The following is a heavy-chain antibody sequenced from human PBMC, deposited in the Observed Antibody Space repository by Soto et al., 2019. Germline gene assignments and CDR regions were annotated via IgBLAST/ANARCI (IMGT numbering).Heavy chain of an antibody. D-gene: IGHD1-1*01. CDR2: IYPGDSDT. Sequence: GESLKISCMGSGYKVCTWHNFTSYWIAWVRQMPGEGLEWMGIIYPGDSDTRYSPSFQGQVTISADKSINSVYLQWSSLKASDTATYYCARDRLRYNWNDFPYYYYGMDVWGQGTTVTVSS. V-gene: IGHV5-51*01. CDR1: GYKVCTWHNFTSYW. CDR3: ARDRLRYNWNDFPYYYYGMDV. J-gene: IGHJ6*02.